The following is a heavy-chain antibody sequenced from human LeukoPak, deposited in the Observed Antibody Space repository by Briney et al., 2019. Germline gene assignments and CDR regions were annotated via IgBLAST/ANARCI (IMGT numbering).Heavy chain of an antibody. V-gene: IGHV3-23*01. CDR3: ARRGCYGGNCYPCDY. CDR2: ISLRGADT. D-gene: IGHD2-21*02. Sequence: GGSLRLSCSASRFTFSSNAMSWVRQAPGKGLEWVSSISLRGADTNYADSVKGRFTISRDDSKNALYLQMSSLRAEDTAVYFCARRGCYGGNCYPCDYWGQGTLVTVSS. J-gene: IGHJ4*02. CDR1: RFTFSSNA.